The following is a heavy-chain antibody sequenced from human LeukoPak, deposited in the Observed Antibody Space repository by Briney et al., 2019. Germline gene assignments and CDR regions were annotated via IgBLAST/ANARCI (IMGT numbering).Heavy chain of an antibody. D-gene: IGHD2-2*01. V-gene: IGHV3-23*01. CDR1: GFTFSSYA. Sequence: GGSLRLSCAASGFTFSSYAMSWVRRAPGKGLEWVSAISGSGGSTYYADSVKGRFTISRDNSKNTLYLQMNSLRAEDTAVYYCARYCSSTSCYGRGAFDIWGQGTMVTVSS. CDR2: ISGSGGST. CDR3: ARYCSSTSCYGRGAFDI. J-gene: IGHJ3*02.